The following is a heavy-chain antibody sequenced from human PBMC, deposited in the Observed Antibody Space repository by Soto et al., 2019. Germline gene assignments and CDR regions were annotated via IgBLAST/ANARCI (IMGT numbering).Heavy chain of an antibody. CDR2: IWYDGSNK. CDR3: ARHDGVDSLSAMVPETASYYYYGMGV. Sequence: QVQLVESGGGVVQPGRSLRLSCAASGFTFSSYGMHWVRQAPGKGLEWVAVIWYDGSNKYYADSVKGRFTISRDNSKNTLYLQMNRLRDEDTAVYYCARHDGVDSLSAMVPETASYYYYGMGVWGQGTTVTVSS. CDR1: GFTFSSYG. D-gene: IGHD5-18*01. J-gene: IGHJ6*01. V-gene: IGHV3-33*01.